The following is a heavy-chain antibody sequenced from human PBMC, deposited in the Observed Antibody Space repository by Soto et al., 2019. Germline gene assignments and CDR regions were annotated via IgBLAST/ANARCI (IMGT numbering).Heavy chain of an antibody. CDR3: SSNSYGYTLYAF. Sequence: KPSETLSLTCTVSGGSISSYYWSWIRQPPGKGLEWIGYIYYSGSTNYNPSLKSRVTISLDTSKNQFSLKLSSVTAADTAVYYGSSNSYGYTLYAFWGKGTLVTVAS. J-gene: IGHJ4*02. D-gene: IGHD5-18*01. CDR1: GGSISSYY. CDR2: IYYSGST. V-gene: IGHV4-59*08.